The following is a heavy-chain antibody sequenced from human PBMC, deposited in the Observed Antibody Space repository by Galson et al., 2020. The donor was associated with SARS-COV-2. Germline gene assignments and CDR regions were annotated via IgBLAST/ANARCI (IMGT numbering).Heavy chain of an antibody. V-gene: IGHV3-21*01. D-gene: IGHD3-9*01. CDR1: GFTFSSYS. CDR2: ISSSSSYI. Sequence: NSGGTLRLSCAASGFTFSSYSMNWVRQAPGKGLEWVSSISSSSSYIYYADSVKGRFTISRDNAKNSLYLQMNSLRAEDTAVYYCARDLSYDILTGYYSYWGQGTLVTVSS. CDR3: ARDLSYDILTGYYSY. J-gene: IGHJ4*02.